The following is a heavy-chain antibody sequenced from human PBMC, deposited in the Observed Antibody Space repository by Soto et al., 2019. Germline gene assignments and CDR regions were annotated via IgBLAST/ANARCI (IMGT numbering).Heavy chain of an antibody. D-gene: IGHD2-2*01. J-gene: IGHJ6*02. CDR2: IYYSGST. CDR1: GGSISSGDYY. Sequence: PSETLSLTCTVSGGSISSGDYYWSWIRQPPGKGLEWIGYIYYSGSTYYNPSLESRVTISVDTSKNQSSLKLSSVTAADTAVYYCARDGECQLLNYYGMDVWGQGTTVTVSS. CDR3: ARDGECQLLNYYGMDV. V-gene: IGHV4-30-4*01.